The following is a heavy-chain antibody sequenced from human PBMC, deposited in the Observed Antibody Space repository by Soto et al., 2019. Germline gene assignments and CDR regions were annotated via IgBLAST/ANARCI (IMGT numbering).Heavy chain of an antibody. CDR1: GFTVSSNY. CDR2: IYSGGST. CDR3: ARGVGYYDSSGSIT. Sequence: EVQLVESGGGLVQPGGSLRLSCAASGFTVSSNYMSWVRQAPGKGLEWVSVIYSGGSTYYADSVKDRFTISRHNSKNTLYLKMNSLGAEDTAVYYCARGVGYYDSSGSITWGQGTLVTVSS. J-gene: IGHJ5*02. D-gene: IGHD3-22*01. V-gene: IGHV3-53*04.